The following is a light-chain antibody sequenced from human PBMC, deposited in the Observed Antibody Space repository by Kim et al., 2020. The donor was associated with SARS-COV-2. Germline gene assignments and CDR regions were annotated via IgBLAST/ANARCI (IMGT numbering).Light chain of an antibody. CDR1: QDINRY. J-gene: IGKJ1*01. V-gene: IGKV1-39*01. CDR3: QQSYSAPRT. Sequence: DIQMTQSPSSLSASVGDRVTITCRASQDINRYLNWYQQKPGKAPKLLIYTASSLQSGVPSRFTGSGSETDFTLTISSLQPEDFATYHCQQSYSAPRTFCQGTKVDIK. CDR2: TAS.